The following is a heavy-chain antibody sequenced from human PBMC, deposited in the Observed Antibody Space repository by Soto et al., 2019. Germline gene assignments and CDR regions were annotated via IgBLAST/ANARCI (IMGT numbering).Heavy chain of an antibody. CDR3: ARDDQAGTRSSMDV. D-gene: IGHD6-19*01. Sequence: GASLKVSCKASGGTFSSYAISWVRQAPGQGLEWMGGIIPIFGTANYAQKFQGRVTITADESTSTAYMELSSLRSEDTAVYYCARDDQAGTRSSMDVWGQGTTVTVSS. V-gene: IGHV1-69*13. J-gene: IGHJ6*02. CDR1: GGTFSSYA. CDR2: IIPIFGTA.